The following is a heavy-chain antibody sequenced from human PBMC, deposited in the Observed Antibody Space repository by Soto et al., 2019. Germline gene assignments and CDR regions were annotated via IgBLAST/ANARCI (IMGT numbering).Heavy chain of an antibody. CDR3: ARGFGIAVAGAFDI. CDR1: GFTFSSYG. Sequence: GGSLRLSCAASGFTFSSYGMHWVRQAPGKGLEWVAVIWYDGSNKYYADSVKGRFTISRDNSKNTLYLQMNSLRAEDTAVYYCARGFGIAVAGAFDIWGQGTMVTVS. V-gene: IGHV3-33*01. CDR2: IWYDGSNK. D-gene: IGHD6-19*01. J-gene: IGHJ3*02.